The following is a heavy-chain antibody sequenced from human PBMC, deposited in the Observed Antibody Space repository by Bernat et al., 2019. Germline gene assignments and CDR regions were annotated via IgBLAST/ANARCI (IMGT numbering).Heavy chain of an antibody. CDR1: GFTFSSYG. D-gene: IGHD5-12*01. J-gene: IGHJ4*02. V-gene: IGHV3-30*18. Sequence: QVQLVESGGGVVQPGRSLRLSCAASGFTFSSYGMHWVRPAPGKGLEWVAVISYDGSNKYYADSVKGRFTISRDNSKNTLYLQMNSLRAEDTAVYYCAKDPGYSGYDWSDYWGQGTLVTVSS. CDR2: ISYDGSNK. CDR3: AKDPGYSGYDWSDY.